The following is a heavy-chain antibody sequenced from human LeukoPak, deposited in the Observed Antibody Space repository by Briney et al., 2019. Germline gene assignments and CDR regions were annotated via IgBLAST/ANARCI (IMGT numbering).Heavy chain of an antibody. CDR3: ARDQSRPIVGATTGAFDI. CDR1: GFTFSSYS. Sequence: TGGSLRRSCAASGFTFSSYSMNWVRQAPGKGLEWVSSICSSSSYIYYADPVKGRFTIARDKAKNSLDLQMNSPGAEDTAVYYCARDQSRPIVGATTGAFDIWGQGTMVTVSS. V-gene: IGHV3-21*01. CDR2: ICSSSSYI. J-gene: IGHJ3*02. D-gene: IGHD1-26*01.